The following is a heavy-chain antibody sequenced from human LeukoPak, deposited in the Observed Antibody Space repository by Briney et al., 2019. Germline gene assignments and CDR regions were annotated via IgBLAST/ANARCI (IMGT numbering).Heavy chain of an antibody. D-gene: IGHD6-19*01. Sequence: GGSLRLSCAASGFTFSSYSMNWVRQAPGKGLEWVSYIYITSTIYYADSVKGRFTISRDNAKNSLYLQMNSLRAEDTAVYYCARGRAVAPSPFDFWGQGTLVTVSS. CDR3: ARGRAVAPSPFDF. V-gene: IGHV3-48*01. CDR2: IYITSTI. J-gene: IGHJ4*02. CDR1: GFTFSSYS.